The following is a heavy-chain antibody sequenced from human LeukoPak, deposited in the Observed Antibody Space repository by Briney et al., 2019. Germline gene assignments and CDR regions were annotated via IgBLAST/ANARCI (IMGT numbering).Heavy chain of an antibody. CDR2: INPNSGGT. Sequence: ASVKVPCKASGYTFTGYYMHWVRQAPGQGLEWMGWINPNSGGTNYAQKFQGRVTMTRDTSISTAYMELSRLRSDDTAVYYSARPYCSSTSCSPEYAFDIWGQGTMVTVSS. J-gene: IGHJ3*02. CDR3: ARPYCSSTSCSPEYAFDI. CDR1: GYTFTGYY. D-gene: IGHD2-2*01. V-gene: IGHV1-2*02.